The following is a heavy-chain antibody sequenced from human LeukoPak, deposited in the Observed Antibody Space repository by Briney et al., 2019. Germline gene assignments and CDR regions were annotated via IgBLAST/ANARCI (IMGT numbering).Heavy chain of an antibody. V-gene: IGHV3-21*06. CDR2: ISGSSTYI. CDR1: GFTLSNYN. J-gene: IGHJ4*02. Sequence: PGGSLRLSCAASGFTLSNYNMNWVRQAPGKGLEWVSSISGSSTYIYYADSVKGRFTISRNNAKNSLYLQMNSLRAEDTAVYYCATAPYDVLTDYSPYYFDYWGQGTLVTVSS. CDR3: ATAPYDVLTDYSPYYFDY. D-gene: IGHD3-9*01.